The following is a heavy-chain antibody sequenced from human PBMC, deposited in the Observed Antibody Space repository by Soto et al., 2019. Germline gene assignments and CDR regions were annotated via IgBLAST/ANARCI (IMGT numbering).Heavy chain of an antibody. Sequence: GPRTEPPSETLSLTCTVTGGSVSRGSYYWSWIRQPPGRGLEWIGYIHYIGNTNYNPSLKSRVTISVDTSKNQFSLKLSSVTAADTAVYYCARQVGASAEFYYGVDAWGQGSTVTVSS. V-gene: IGHV4-61*01. CDR3: ARQVGASAEFYYGVDA. CDR1: GGSVSRGSYY. J-gene: IGHJ6*02. D-gene: IGHD1-26*01. CDR2: IHYIGNT.